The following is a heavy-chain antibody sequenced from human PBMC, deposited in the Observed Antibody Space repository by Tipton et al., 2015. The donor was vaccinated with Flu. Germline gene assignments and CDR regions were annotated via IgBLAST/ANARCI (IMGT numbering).Heavy chain of an antibody. CDR2: IYPADADT. Sequence: QLVQSGAEVKKPGESLKISCKASGHSFISYWVAWVRQMPGKGLEWMGNIYPADADTTYSPSFQGQVTISADKSSSTAYLQWSSLKASDTAMYYCAGQDCSSSTCYIDYWGQGTLVTVSS. D-gene: IGHD2-2*02. J-gene: IGHJ4*02. CDR3: AGQDCSSSTCYIDY. CDR1: GHSFISYW. V-gene: IGHV5-51*01.